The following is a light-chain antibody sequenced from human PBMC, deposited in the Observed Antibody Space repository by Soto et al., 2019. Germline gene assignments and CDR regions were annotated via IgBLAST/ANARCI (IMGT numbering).Light chain of an antibody. J-gene: IGKJ3*01. V-gene: IGKV3-20*01. CDR1: QSVAANY. Sequence: FVVTQSPPTLSLSPGKRATLSFRTSQSVAANYLAWYQQKRGQAPRLLIYGASSRATGIPDRFSGSGSGTDFTLTISRLEPEDFSVYYCHQYGTAPLTFGPGTKVDIK. CDR2: GAS. CDR3: HQYGTAPLT.